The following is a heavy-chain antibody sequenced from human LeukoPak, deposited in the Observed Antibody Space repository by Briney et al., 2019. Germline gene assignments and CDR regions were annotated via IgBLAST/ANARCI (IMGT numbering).Heavy chain of an antibody. V-gene: IGHV3-23*01. J-gene: IGHJ4*02. CDR2: ISGSGGST. CDR3: AKYYYGSGSYFDY. D-gene: IGHD3-10*01. Sequence: GGSLRLSCAASGFTFSSYAMSWVRQAPGKGLEWVSAISGSGGSTYYADSVKGRFTISRNNSKNTLYLQMNSLRAEDTAVYYCAKYYYGSGSYFDYWGQGTLVTVSS. CDR1: GFTFSSYA.